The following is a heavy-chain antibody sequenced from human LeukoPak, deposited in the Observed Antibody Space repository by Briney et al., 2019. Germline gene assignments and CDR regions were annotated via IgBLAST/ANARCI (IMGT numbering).Heavy chain of an antibody. Sequence: GGSLRLSCAASGFTFSRFAMNWVRQAPGKGLEWVAVISYDGSNKYYADSVKGRFTISRDNSKNTLYLQMNSLRAEDTAVYYCARDRDSVAAHGYFDYWGQGTLVTVSS. D-gene: IGHD6-19*01. CDR1: GFTFSRFA. CDR2: ISYDGSNK. J-gene: IGHJ4*02. V-gene: IGHV3-30-3*01. CDR3: ARDRDSVAAHGYFDY.